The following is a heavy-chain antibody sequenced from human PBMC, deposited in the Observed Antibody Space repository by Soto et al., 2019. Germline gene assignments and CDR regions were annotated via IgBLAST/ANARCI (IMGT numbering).Heavy chain of an antibody. D-gene: IGHD6-19*01. CDR2: ISGSGGST. CDR1: GFTFSSYA. V-gene: IGHV3-23*01. Sequence: GGSLRLSCAASGFTFSSYAMSWVRQAPGKELEWVSAISGSGGSTYYADSVKGRFTISRDNSKNTLYLQMNSLRAEDTAVYYCANTGSSGWYYFDYWGQGTLVTVSS. CDR3: ANTGSSGWYYFDY. J-gene: IGHJ4*02.